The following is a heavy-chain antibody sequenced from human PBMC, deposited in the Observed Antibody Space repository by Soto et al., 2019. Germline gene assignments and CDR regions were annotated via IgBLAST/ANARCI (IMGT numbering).Heavy chain of an antibody. Sequence: DVQLVESGGGLVQPGGSLRLSCAASGFPFSQYAMHWVRQAPGKGLEWISYIKSASSTTFHADSIKGRLTVSRDNAKNSVYLHMSSLRHEDTAVYYCARDLSHWGQGTLVTVSS. J-gene: IGHJ4*02. CDR1: GFPFSQYA. CDR3: ARDLSH. V-gene: IGHV3-48*02. CDR2: IKSASSTT.